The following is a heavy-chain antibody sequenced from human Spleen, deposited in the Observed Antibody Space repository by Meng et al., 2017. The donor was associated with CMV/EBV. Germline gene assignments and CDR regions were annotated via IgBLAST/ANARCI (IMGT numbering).Heavy chain of an antibody. V-gene: IGHV3-23*01. D-gene: IGHD7-27*01. CDR1: EFTFSGYW. J-gene: IGHJ4*02. Sequence: GESLKISCTGFEFTFSGYWMSWVRQAPGKGLEWVSSISGSGGSTYSADSVKGRLTISRDNSESTLYLQMNSLTAEDTAIYYCVKGWQNLGDYWGQGTLVTVSS. CDR3: VKGWQNLGDY. CDR2: ISGSGGST.